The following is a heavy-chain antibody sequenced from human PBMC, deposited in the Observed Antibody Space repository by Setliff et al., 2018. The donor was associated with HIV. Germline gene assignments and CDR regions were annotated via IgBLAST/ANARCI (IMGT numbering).Heavy chain of an antibody. CDR2: IFHNGTI. CDR1: GVSFSGYS. J-gene: IGHJ4*02. Sequence: PSETLSLTCAVCGVSFSGYSWSWIRQPPGKGLEWIGEIFHNGTINCNPSLKSRVALSIDTFKSQISLNMTSLTTADTAIYYCGRGPHIVGAPWAVIDYWAQGKPVTVSS. D-gene: IGHD1-26*01. V-gene: IGHV4-34*01. CDR3: GRGPHIVGAPWAVIDY.